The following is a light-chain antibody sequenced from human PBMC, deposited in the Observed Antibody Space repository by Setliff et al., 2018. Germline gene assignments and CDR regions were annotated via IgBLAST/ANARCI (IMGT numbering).Light chain of an antibody. Sequence: QSALTPPASVSGSPGQSITISCTGTSSDVGSYNLVSWYQQRPGKAPKVMIYEGNKRPSGVSNRFSGSKSGNTASLSISGLQAEDEADYYCCSYAGSSTFYVFGTGTKVTVL. CDR2: EGN. CDR1: SSDVGSYNL. CDR3: CSYAGSSTFYV. V-gene: IGLV2-23*03. J-gene: IGLJ1*01.